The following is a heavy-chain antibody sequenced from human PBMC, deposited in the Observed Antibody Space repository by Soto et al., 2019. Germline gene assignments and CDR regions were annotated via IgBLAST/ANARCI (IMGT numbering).Heavy chain of an antibody. V-gene: IGHV3-48*02. D-gene: IGHD2-21*02. CDR2: ISSNGDIT. J-gene: IGHJ4*02. CDR1: GFRFSDHR. CDR3: ARLPKGSLVTA. Sequence: LVESGGGLVHPGASLRLSCEGSGFRFSDHRMNWVRQAPGKGLQWISYISSNGDITYYADSVKGRFTVSRDNANNALFLQMNSLRDDDTATYYGARLPKGSLVTAWGQGARVTVSS.